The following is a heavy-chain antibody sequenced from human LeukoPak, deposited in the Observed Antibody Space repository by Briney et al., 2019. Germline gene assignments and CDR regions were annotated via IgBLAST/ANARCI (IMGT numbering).Heavy chain of an antibody. D-gene: IGHD1-7*01. Sequence: GEFLKISCKGSGYIFTTYWIAWVRQMPGKGLEWMGIIYPGDSDTRYSPSFQGQVTISVDKSINTAYLQRSSLTASDTAMYYCARRAWNYEYFDYWGQGTLVTVSS. J-gene: IGHJ4*02. CDR2: IYPGDSDT. CDR3: ARRAWNYEYFDY. CDR1: GYIFTTYW. V-gene: IGHV5-51*01.